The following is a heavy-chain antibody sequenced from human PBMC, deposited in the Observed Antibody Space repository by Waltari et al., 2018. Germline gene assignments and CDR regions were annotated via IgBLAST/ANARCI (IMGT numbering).Heavy chain of an antibody. Sequence: QVQLVQSGAEEKKPGSSVKVSCKASGGTFSSYAISWVRQAPGQGLEWMGRTIPILGIANDAQKFQGRVTITADKSTSTAYMELSSLRSEDTAVYYCARALHEYSSLGWAKHDYYYYYGMDVWGQGGTVTVSS. D-gene: IGHD6-6*01. J-gene: IGHJ6*02. V-gene: IGHV1-69*04. CDR2: TIPILGIA. CDR1: GGTFSSYA. CDR3: ARALHEYSSLGWAKHDYYYYYGMDV.